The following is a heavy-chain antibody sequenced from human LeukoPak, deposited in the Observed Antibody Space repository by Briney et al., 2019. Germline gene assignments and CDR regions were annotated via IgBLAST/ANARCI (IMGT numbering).Heavy chain of an antibody. J-gene: IGHJ5*02. V-gene: IGHV3-23*01. Sequence: FSXXAXXWGRQAPGRGVEWASAISGSRGSTYYADSVKGRFTISRDNSKNTLYLQMNSLRAEDTAVYYCAKDKGSSSYKWFDPWGQGTLVTVSS. CDR1: FSXXA. CDR2: ISGSRGST. D-gene: IGHD6-13*01. CDR3: AKDKGSSSYKWFDP.